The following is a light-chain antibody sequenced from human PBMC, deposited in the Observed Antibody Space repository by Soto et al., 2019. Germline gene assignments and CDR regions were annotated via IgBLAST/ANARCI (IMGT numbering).Light chain of an antibody. J-gene: IGKJ1*01. Sequence: DIVLTQSPATLSLSPGERATLYCGASQRVSGGFLAWYQQKPGLAPRLILYDTSFRATGIPDRFSGSGSGTDFTLTISRLEPEDFAVYYCQQYDSSPRTFGQGTKVDIK. CDR3: QQYDSSPRT. CDR2: DTS. CDR1: QRVSGGF. V-gene: IGKV3D-20*01.